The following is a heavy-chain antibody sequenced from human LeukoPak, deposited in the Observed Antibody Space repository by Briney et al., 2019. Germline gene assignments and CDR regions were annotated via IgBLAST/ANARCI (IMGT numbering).Heavy chain of an antibody. J-gene: IGHJ4*02. V-gene: IGHV4-4*07. Sequence: SETLSLTCTVSGGSISSYYWSWIRQPAGKGLEWIGRIYTSGSTNYNPSLKSRVTMSVDTSKTQFSLKLSSVTAADTAVYYCARQYYDILTGYYIFDYWGQGTLVTVSS. CDR3: ARQYYDILTGYYIFDY. CDR1: GGSISSYY. D-gene: IGHD3-9*01. CDR2: IYTSGST.